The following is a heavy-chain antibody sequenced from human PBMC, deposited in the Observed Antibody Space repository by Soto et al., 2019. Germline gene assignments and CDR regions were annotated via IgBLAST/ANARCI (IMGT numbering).Heavy chain of an antibody. Sequence: GGSLRLSCAASGFTFSSYWMHWVRQAPGKGLVWVSRINSDGSSTSYADSVKGRFTISRDNAKNTLYLQMNSLRAEDTAVYYCARAPGYYYYGMDVWGQGTTVTVSS. CDR3: ARAPGYYYYGMDV. V-gene: IGHV3-74*01. CDR2: INSDGSST. CDR1: GFTFSSYW. J-gene: IGHJ6*02.